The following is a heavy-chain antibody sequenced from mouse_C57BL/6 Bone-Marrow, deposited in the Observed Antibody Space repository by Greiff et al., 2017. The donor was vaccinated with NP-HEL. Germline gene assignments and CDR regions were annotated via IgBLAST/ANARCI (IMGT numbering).Heavy chain of an antibody. CDR1: GYTFTDYY. D-gene: IGHD1-1*01. CDR2: IYPGSGNT. CDR3: ARGGDYYGSSSYYAMDY. Sequence: QVQLQQSGAELARPGASVKLSCKASGYTFTDYYINWVKQRTGQGLEWIGEIYPGSGNTYYTEKFKGKATLTADKSSSTAYMQLSSLTSEDSAVYFCARGGDYYGSSSYYAMDYWGQGTSVTVSS. J-gene: IGHJ4*01. V-gene: IGHV1-77*01.